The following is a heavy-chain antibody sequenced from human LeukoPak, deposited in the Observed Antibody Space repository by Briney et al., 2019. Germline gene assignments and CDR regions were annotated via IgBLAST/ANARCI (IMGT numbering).Heavy chain of an antibody. CDR2: VSGSGGST. Sequence: GGSLRLSCVASGFSFSSYVVNWVRQAPGKGLEWVSGVSGSGGSTNYADSVRGRFTISRDKSKNTLYLQLNSLGAEDTAIYYCAKVAPYGNYVFDYWGLGTLVSVSS. D-gene: IGHD1-7*01. CDR1: GFSFSSYV. V-gene: IGHV3-23*01. CDR3: AKVAPYGNYVFDY. J-gene: IGHJ4*02.